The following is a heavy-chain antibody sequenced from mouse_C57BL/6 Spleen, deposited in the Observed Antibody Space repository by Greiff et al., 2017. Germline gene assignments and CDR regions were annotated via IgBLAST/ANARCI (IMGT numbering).Heavy chain of an antibody. CDR3: ARHEEGYFDV. J-gene: IGHJ1*03. Sequence: QVQLKESGAELVKPGASVKLSCKASGFTFTEYTIHWVKQRSGQGLEWLGWFYPGSGSIKYNEKFKDKATLTADKSSSTVYMELSILTSEESAVYFCARHEEGYFDVWGTGTTVTVSS. V-gene: IGHV1-62-2*01. CDR1: GFTFTEYT. CDR2: FYPGSGSI.